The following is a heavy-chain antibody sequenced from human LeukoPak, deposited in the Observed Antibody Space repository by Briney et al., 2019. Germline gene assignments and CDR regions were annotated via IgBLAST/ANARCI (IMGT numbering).Heavy chain of an antibody. J-gene: IGHJ4*02. Sequence: ASVKVSCKASGYTFNSYGISWVRQAPGQGLEWMGWISVYSGDTNYAQKLQGRVTMTIDSSTSTVYMELRSLTSDDTAVYYCARDSVACISNSCYLPDYWGRGTLVTVSS. CDR3: ARDSVACISNSCYLPDY. CDR1: GYTFNSYG. CDR2: ISVYSGDT. V-gene: IGHV1-18*01. D-gene: IGHD2-2*01.